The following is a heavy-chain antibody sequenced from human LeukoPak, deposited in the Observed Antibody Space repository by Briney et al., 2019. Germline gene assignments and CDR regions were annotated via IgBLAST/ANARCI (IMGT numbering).Heavy chain of an antibody. J-gene: IGHJ3*02. Sequence: LETLSLTCTVSGYSISSGYYWGWIRQPPGKGLEWIGSIYHSGRTFYNPSLKSRVTISVDTSKNQFSLKLSSVTAADTAVYYCARDLHDYVWGSYRLAAFDIWGQGTMVTVSS. D-gene: IGHD3-16*02. V-gene: IGHV4-38-2*02. CDR1: GYSISSGYY. CDR3: ARDLHDYVWGSYRLAAFDI. CDR2: IYHSGRT.